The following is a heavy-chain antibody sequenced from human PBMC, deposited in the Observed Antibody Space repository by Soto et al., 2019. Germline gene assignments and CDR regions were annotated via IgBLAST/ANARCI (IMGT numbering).Heavy chain of an antibody. CDR3: TRDRLMATAGTARHYFGLDV. V-gene: IGHV4-31*03. CDR1: GGSIRSGGYY. Sequence: SETLSLTCTASGGSIRSGGYYWSWVRQNPRKGLEWIGNIYYSGNTYYNPSLKSRLTISVDTSKNQFSLNLSSVTAADTAVYYCTRDRLMATAGTARHYFGLDVWGQGTTVTVSS. J-gene: IGHJ6*02. CDR2: IYYSGNT. D-gene: IGHD5-18*01.